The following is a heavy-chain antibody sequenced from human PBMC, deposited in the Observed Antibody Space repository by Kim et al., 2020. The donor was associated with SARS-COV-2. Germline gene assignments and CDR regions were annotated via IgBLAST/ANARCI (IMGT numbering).Heavy chain of an antibody. CDR3: ARVAPEYAFDI. D-gene: IGHD2-15*01. CDR2: A. V-gene: IGHV1-69*01. Sequence: AKYGQRVQSRVTMTADESTRTAYMGLSSLRSEDTAVYYCARVAPEYAFDIWGQGTMVTVSS. J-gene: IGHJ3*02.